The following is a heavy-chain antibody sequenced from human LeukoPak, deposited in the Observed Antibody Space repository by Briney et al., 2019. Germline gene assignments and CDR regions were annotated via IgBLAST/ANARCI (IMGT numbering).Heavy chain of an antibody. J-gene: IGHJ4*02. CDR2: ISWSGGST. V-gene: IGHV3-23*01. Sequence: GGSVTLSCAASGFTFSSYAMSGLRQAPGEARVGVSDISWSGGSTYYADSVKGRFTISRDNSKNSLYLQMNSLRAEDTAVYYCAKLMRGYCSGGSCYGHDYWGQGTLVTVSS. D-gene: IGHD2-15*01. CDR3: AKLMRGYCSGGSCYGHDY. CDR1: GFTFSSYA.